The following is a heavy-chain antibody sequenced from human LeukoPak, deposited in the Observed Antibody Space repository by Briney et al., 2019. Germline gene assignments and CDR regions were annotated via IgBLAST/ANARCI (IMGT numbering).Heavy chain of an antibody. V-gene: IGHV3-30*14. CDR3: ARGLYSVEFDY. Sequence: PGGSLRLSCAASGFTFSSYAMHWVRQAPGKGLEGVAVISYDGSNKYYADSLKGRFTISRYNSKNTLYLQMNSLRAEDTAVYYCARGLYSVEFDYWGQGTLVTVSS. CDR2: ISYDGSNK. CDR1: GFTFSSYA. D-gene: IGHD2-15*01. J-gene: IGHJ4*02.